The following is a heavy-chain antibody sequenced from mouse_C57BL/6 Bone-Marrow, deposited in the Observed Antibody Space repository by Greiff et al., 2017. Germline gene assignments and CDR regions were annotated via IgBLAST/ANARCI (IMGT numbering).Heavy chain of an antibody. CDR1: GYTFTSYT. J-gene: IGHJ2*01. CDR2: INPSSGYT. D-gene: IGHD1-1*01. V-gene: IGHV1-4*01. CDR3: ARWGTTGLDY. Sequence: QVQLQQSGAELARPGASVKMSCKASGYTFTSYTMHWVKQRPGQGLEWIGYINPSSGYTKYNQKFKDKATLTADKSSSTAYMQLSSLTSEDSAVYDGARWGTTGLDYWGQGTTLTVSA.